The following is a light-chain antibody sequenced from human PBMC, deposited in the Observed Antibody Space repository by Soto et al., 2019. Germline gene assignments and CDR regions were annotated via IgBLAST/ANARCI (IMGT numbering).Light chain of an antibody. Sequence: LTQPASVSGSPGQSITISCTGTSSDVGGYNYVSWYQQHPGKAPKLMIYEVSNRPSGVSNRFSGSKSGNTASLTISGLQAEDEADYYCSSYTSSSTPCVFGTGTKVTVL. J-gene: IGLJ1*01. CDR3: SSYTSSSTPCV. V-gene: IGLV2-14*01. CDR2: EVS. CDR1: SSDVGGYNY.